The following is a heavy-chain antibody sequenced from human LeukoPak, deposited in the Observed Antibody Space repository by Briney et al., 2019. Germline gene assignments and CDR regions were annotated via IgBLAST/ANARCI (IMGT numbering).Heavy chain of an antibody. CDR3: ARSPAYSSSWNTYYFDY. Sequence: PSETLSLTCSVSGGSISNFYWSWIRQPPGKGLDWIGYIYSSGSTNYNPSLKSRVTISVDTSKNQFSLKLSSVTAADTAVFYCARSPAYSSSWNTYYFDYWGQGTLVTVS. V-gene: IGHV4-59*01. CDR2: IYSSGST. J-gene: IGHJ4*02. CDR1: GGSISNFY. D-gene: IGHD6-13*01.